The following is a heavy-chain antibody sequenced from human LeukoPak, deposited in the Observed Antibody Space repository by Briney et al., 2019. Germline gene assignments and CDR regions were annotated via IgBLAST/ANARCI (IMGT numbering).Heavy chain of an antibody. CDR1: GGSISSYY. D-gene: IGHD3-22*01. Sequence: SETLSLTCTVSGGSISSYYWSWIRQPAGKGLEWIGRIYTSGSTNYNPSLKSRVTISVDTSKNQFSLKLSSVTAADTAVYSCARGPYSYDSSGAFDIWGQGTMVTVSS. CDR3: ARGPYSYDSSGAFDI. J-gene: IGHJ3*02. V-gene: IGHV4-4*07. CDR2: IYTSGST.